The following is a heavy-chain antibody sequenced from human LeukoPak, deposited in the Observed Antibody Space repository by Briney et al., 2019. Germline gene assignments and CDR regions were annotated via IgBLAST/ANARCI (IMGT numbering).Heavy chain of an antibody. D-gene: IGHD5-18*01. CDR3: ARIVDTTMIISY. Sequence: GGSLRLSCAASGFTFSSYSMNWVRQAPGQGLERMGMINPSGGNTSYAQKFQGRVTMTRDTSTSTVYMELSSLRSDDTAVYYCARIVDTTMIISYWGQGTLVTVSS. J-gene: IGHJ4*02. CDR2: INPSGGNT. V-gene: IGHV1-46*03. CDR1: GFTFSSYS.